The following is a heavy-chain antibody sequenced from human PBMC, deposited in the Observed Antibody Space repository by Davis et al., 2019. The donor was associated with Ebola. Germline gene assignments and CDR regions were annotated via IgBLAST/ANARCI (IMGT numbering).Heavy chain of an antibody. CDR2: ISSDGSDS. V-gene: IGHV3-30*04. Sequence: GESLKISCAASAFAFSRYTMNWVRQAPGKGLEWVAIISSDGSDSYYADSVKGRFTISRDNSKNTLSLQMDSLRVEDTALYYCARGFGVGTDWFDPWGQGTLVTVSS. CDR3: ARGFGVGTDWFDP. J-gene: IGHJ5*02. D-gene: IGHD3-16*01. CDR1: AFAFSRYT.